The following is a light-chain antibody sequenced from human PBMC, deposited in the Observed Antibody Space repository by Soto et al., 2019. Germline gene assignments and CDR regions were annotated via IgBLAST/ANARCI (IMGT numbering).Light chain of an antibody. CDR1: QSVSSSY. CDR2: AAS. Sequence: EIVLTQSPGTLSLSPGERATLSCRASQSVSSSYLAWYQQKPGQAPRLLIYAASTRATGIPDRFSGSGSGTDFTLTISSLGPEDFAVYYCQQYDNSLYTFGQGTKLEIK. J-gene: IGKJ2*01. CDR3: QQYDNSLYT. V-gene: IGKV3-20*01.